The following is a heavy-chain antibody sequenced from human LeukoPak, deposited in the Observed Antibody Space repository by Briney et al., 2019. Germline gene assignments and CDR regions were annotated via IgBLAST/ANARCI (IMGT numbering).Heavy chain of an antibody. D-gene: IGHD3-3*01. V-gene: IGHV3-23*01. J-gene: IGHJ4*02. Sequence: SGGSLRLSCAASGFTFSSYAMSWFRQAPGKGLEWVSAISGSGGSTYYADSVKGRFTISRDNSKNTLYLQMNSLRAEDTAVYYCAKSKDYDFWSGYSNYFDYWGQGTLVTVSS. CDR2: ISGSGGST. CDR1: GFTFSSYA. CDR3: AKSKDYDFWSGYSNYFDY.